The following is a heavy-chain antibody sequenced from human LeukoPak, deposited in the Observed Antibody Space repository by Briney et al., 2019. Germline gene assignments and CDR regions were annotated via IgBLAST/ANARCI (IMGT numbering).Heavy chain of an antibody. CDR2: INPKSGGT. V-gene: IGHV1-2*02. CDR3: AREPIAVAGDDPHDAFDI. J-gene: IGHJ3*02. Sequence: ASVKVSCTASGYTLTGYYIHWVRQAPGQGLEWMGWINPKSGGTKYAQKFQGRVTMTRDTSISTAYMELSRLTSDDTAVYYCAREPIAVAGDDPHDAFDIWGQGTMVTVSS. CDR1: GYTLTGYY. D-gene: IGHD6-19*01.